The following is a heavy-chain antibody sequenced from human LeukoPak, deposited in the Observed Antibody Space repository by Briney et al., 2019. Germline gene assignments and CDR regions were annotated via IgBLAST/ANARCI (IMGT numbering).Heavy chain of an antibody. CDR2: SNAGNGNT. V-gene: IGHV1-3*02. J-gene: IGHJ6*02. CDR1: GYTFSSYA. CDR3: ARGRGHYGLDV. D-gene: IGHD3-10*01. Sequence: ASMKDSCKASGYTFSSYAIHWARQAPGQRLEWMGWSNAGNGNTKYSQEFEGRVTITRDTSASTAYMELSSLRSDDMAVYYCARGRGHYGLDVWGQGTTVTVSS.